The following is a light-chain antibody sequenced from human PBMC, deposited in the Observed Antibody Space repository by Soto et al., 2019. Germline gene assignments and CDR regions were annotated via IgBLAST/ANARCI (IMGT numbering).Light chain of an antibody. CDR2: LNRDGSH. V-gene: IGLV4-69*01. Sequence: QTVVTQSPSASASLGASVKLTCTLSSGHSHYAIAWHQQQPEKGPRYLMKLNRDGSHSKGDGIPNRFSGSSSGAERYLTISSLQSEDEADYYCQTWGTGIVIFGGGTKLTVL. CDR1: SGHSHYA. J-gene: IGLJ2*01. CDR3: QTWGTGIVI.